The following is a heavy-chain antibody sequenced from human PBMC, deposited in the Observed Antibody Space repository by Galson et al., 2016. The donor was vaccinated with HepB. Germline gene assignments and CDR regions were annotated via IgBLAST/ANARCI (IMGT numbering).Heavy chain of an antibody. Sequence: SLRLSCAVSGLTFNSYWLRWVRPAPGKGLEWVANMQQDGSENYYVDSVKGRYTISRDNAKNSLYLQMDSLRAEDSAGYDCARSTRGGWRPSYFDDWGQGTLVTVSS. CDR1: GLTFNSYW. CDR3: ARSTRGGWRPSYFDD. CDR2: MQQDGSEN. V-gene: IGHV3-7*01. J-gene: IGHJ4*02. D-gene: IGHD6-19*01.